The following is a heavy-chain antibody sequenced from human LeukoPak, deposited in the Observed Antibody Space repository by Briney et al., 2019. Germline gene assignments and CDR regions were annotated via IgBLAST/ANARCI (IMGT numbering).Heavy chain of an antibody. CDR3: ARAVDIVATYDY. J-gene: IGHJ4*02. Sequence: PSETLSLTCTVSGGSISSSSYYWGWIRQPPGKGLAWIGYIYYSGSTNYNPSLKSRVTISVDTSKNQFSLKLSSVTAADTAVYYCARAVDIVATYDYWGQGTLVTVSS. V-gene: IGHV4-61*05. CDR1: GGSISSSSYY. D-gene: IGHD5-12*01. CDR2: IYYSGST.